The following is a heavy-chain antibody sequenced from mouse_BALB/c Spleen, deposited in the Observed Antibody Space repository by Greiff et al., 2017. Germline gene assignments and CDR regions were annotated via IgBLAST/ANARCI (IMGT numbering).Heavy chain of an antibody. D-gene: IGHD2-13*01. Sequence: VKLQESGAELAKPGASVKMSCKASGYTFTSYWMHWVKQRPGQGLEWIGYINPSTGYTEYNQKFKDKATLTADKSSSTAYMQLSSLTSEDSAVYYCARRVTADYWGQGTSVTVSS. CDR3: ARRVTADY. CDR1: GYTFTSYW. V-gene: IGHV1-7*01. J-gene: IGHJ4*01. CDR2: INPSTGYT.